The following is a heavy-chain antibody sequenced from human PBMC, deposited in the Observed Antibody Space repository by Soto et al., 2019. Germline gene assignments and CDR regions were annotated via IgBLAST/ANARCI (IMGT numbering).Heavy chain of an antibody. CDR2: IYYCGNT. CDR3: ARVWGKAFDY. J-gene: IGHJ4*02. Sequence: SETLSLTCSVSGSSISSGSYSRICIRQPPGKGLGWSGYIYYCGNTNYNPSLKSRVTISVDTSKNQFSLKLSSVTAADTAVYYCARVWGKAFDYWGQGTLVTVSS. V-gene: IGHV4-61*01. CDR1: GSSISSGSYS. D-gene: IGHD3-16*01.